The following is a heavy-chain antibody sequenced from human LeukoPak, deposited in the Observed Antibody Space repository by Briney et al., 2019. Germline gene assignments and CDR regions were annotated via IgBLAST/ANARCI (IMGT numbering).Heavy chain of an antibody. V-gene: IGHV4-61*02. D-gene: IGHD3-9*01. J-gene: IGHJ5*02. Sequence: SQTLSLTCTVSGGSISSGSYYWSWIRQPAWKGLEWIGRIYTGGSTNYNPSLKSRVTISVDTSKNQFSLKLSSVTAADTAVYYCAREAIRWFDPWGQGTLVTVSS. CDR3: AREAIRWFDP. CDR1: GGSISSGSYY. CDR2: IYTGGST.